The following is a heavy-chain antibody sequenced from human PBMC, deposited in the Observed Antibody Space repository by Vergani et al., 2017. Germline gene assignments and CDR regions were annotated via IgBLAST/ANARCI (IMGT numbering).Heavy chain of an antibody. Sequence: QVHLQESGPGLVKSPETLSLTSTVSGGSFSTGGLSCTCLRQSAGKGLEWIGRIYTIGATNYNPSLRSRATMSVDASKKQLSLKLTSVTAADTAVYYCARDGGEYDKDALDVWGQGTKVTVTS. J-gene: IGHJ3*01. D-gene: IGHD2-21*01. CDR3: ARDGGEYDKDALDV. CDR1: GGSFSTGGLS. CDR2: IYTIGAT. V-gene: IGHV4-61*02.